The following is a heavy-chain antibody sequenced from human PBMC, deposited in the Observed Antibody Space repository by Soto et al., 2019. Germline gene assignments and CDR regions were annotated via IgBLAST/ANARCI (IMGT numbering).Heavy chain of an antibody. V-gene: IGHV3-11*01. CDR2: ISSSASTI. J-gene: IGHJ4*02. CDR1: GLTFSDYY. D-gene: IGHD6-13*01. Sequence: PGGSLRLSCAASGLTFSDYYMSWIRQAPGKGLEWVSYISSSASTISYADSVKGRFTISRDNAKNSLYLQMNSLRAEDTAVYYCARAMYSSKTEFEYWGQGTLVTVSS. CDR3: ARAMYSSKTEFEY.